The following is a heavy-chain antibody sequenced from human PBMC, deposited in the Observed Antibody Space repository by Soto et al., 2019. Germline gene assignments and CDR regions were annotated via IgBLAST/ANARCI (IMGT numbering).Heavy chain of an antibody. CDR2: INPSGGST. D-gene: IGHD6-13*01. J-gene: IGHJ4*02. CDR3: ARPRIAAAGNLYYFDY. Sequence: ASVKVSCKASGYTFTSYYMHWVRQAPGQGLEWMGIINPSGGSTSYAQKFQGRVTMTRDTSTSTVYMELSSLRSDDTAVYYCARPRIAAAGNLYYFDYWGQGTLVTVSS. CDR1: GYTFTSYY. V-gene: IGHV1-46*01.